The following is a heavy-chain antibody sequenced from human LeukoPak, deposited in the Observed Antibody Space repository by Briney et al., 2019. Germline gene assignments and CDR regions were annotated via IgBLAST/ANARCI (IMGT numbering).Heavy chain of an antibody. J-gene: IGHJ6*03. CDR2: ISSSGSTI. CDR3: ARDGYLSPYYYYYYMDV. D-gene: IGHD5-18*01. CDR1: GFTFSSCE. V-gene: IGHV3-48*03. Sequence: GGSLRLSCAASGFTFSSCEMNWVRQAPGKGLEWVSYISSSGSTIYYADSVKGRFTISRDNAKNSLYLQMNSLRAGDTAVYYCARDGYLSPYYYYYYMDVWGKGTTVTVSS.